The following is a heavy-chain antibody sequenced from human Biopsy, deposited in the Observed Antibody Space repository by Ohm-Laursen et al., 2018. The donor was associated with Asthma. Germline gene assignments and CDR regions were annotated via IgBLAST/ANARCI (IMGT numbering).Heavy chain of an antibody. CDR3: ARTFHFWSPYLAEHYQL. J-gene: IGHJ1*01. D-gene: IGHD3-3*02. Sequence: SLRLSCTAPGFTFGDYWMSWVRQVPGRGLEWVANIKHDGTEKNHVDSLKGRFTISRDNAKNSLYLQMNSLRAEDTAVYYCARTFHFWSPYLAEHYQLWGQGTLVTVPS. CDR2: IKHDGTEK. CDR1: GFTFGDYW. V-gene: IGHV3-7*01.